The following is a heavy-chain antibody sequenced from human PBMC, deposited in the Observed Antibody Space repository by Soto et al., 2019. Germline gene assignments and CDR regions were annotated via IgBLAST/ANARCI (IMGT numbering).Heavy chain of an antibody. CDR2: IKQDGSEK. J-gene: IGHJ4*02. V-gene: IGHV3-7*01. D-gene: IGHD3-22*01. Sequence: PGGSLRLSCAASGFTFSSYWMSWVRQAPGKGLEWVANIKQDGSEKYYVDSVKGRFTISRDNAKNSLYLQMNSLRAEDTAVYYCARDRLVNYDSSGYYDYWGQGTLVTVSS. CDR1: GFTFSSYW. CDR3: ARDRLVNYDSSGYYDY.